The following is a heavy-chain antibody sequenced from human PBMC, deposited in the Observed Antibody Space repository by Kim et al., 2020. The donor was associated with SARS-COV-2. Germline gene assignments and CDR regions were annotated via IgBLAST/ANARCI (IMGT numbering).Heavy chain of an antibody. CDR3: ARDEAVAGTDGMDV. J-gene: IGHJ6*02. D-gene: IGHD6-19*01. Sequence: SETLSLTCTVSGGSISSYYWSWIRQPPGKGLEWIGYIYYSGSTNYNPSLKSRVTISVDTSKNQFSLKLSSVTAADTAVYYCARDEAVAGTDGMDVWGQGTTVTVSS. V-gene: IGHV4-59*01. CDR1: GGSISSYY. CDR2: IYYSGST.